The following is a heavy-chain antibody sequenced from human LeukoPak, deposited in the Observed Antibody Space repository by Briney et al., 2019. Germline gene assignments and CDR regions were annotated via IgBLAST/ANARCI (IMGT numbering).Heavy chain of an antibody. V-gene: IGHV3-23*01. CDR2: ISGSGGSA. Sequence: PGGSLRLYCAASGFTFSSYAMSWVRQAPGKGLEWVSAISGSGGSAYYAVSVKGRFTISRDNSKNTLYLQMNSLRAEDTAVYYCAKDAPVNIVVVPAANSWGQGTLVTVSS. CDR3: AKDAPVNIVVVPAANS. D-gene: IGHD2-2*01. J-gene: IGHJ4*02. CDR1: GFTFSSYA.